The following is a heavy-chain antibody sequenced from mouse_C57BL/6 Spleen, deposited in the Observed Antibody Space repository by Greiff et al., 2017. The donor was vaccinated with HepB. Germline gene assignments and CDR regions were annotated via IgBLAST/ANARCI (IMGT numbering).Heavy chain of an antibody. D-gene: IGHD2-4*01. CDR2: IDPSDSYT. J-gene: IGHJ1*03. CDR3: ARWSYYDYDGWYFDV. Sequence: QLQQPGAELVKPGASVKLSCKASGYTFTSYWMQWVKQRPGQGLEWIGEIDPSDSYTNYNQKFKGKATLTVDTSSSTAYMQLSSLTSEDSAVYYCARWSYYDYDGWYFDVWGTGTTVTVSS. V-gene: IGHV1-50*01. CDR1: GYTFTSYW.